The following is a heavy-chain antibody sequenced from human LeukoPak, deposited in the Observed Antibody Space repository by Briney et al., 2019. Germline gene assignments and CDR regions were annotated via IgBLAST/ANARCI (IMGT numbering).Heavy chain of an antibody. D-gene: IGHD2-15*01. CDR2: INHSGST. Sequence: PSETLSLTCAVYGGSFSGYYWSWIRQPPGKGLEWIGEINHSGSTNYNPSLKSRVTISVDTSKNQFSLKLSSVTAADTAVYYCARHGPGGYYYMDVWGKGTTVTTSS. V-gene: IGHV4-34*01. CDR1: GGSFSGYY. CDR3: ARHGPGGYYYMDV. J-gene: IGHJ6*03.